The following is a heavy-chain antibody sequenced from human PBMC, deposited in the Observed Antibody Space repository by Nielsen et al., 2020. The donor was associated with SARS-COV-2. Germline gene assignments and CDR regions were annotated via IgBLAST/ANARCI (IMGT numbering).Heavy chain of an antibody. J-gene: IGHJ4*02. CDR3: AREGSGRGYSGYDY. Sequence: LRLSCTVSGGSISSGGYYWSWIRQHPGKGLEWIGYIYYSGSTYYNPSLKSRVTISVDTSKNQFSLKLSSVTAADTAVYYCAREGSGRGYSGYDYWGQGTLVTVSS. CDR1: GGSISSGGYY. CDR2: IYYSGST. D-gene: IGHD5-12*01. V-gene: IGHV4-31*03.